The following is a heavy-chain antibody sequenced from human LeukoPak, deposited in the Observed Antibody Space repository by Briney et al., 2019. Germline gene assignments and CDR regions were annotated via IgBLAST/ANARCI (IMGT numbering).Heavy chain of an antibody. CDR1: GGSISSYY. Sequence: PSETLSLTCTVSGGSISSYYWSWIRQPPGKGLEWIGYIYYSGSTNYNPSLKSRVTISVDASKNQFSLKLSSVTAADTAVYYCARDRIQLWSHDYWGQGTLVTVSS. D-gene: IGHD5-18*01. J-gene: IGHJ4*02. V-gene: IGHV4-59*01. CDR3: ARDRIQLWSHDY. CDR2: IYYSGST.